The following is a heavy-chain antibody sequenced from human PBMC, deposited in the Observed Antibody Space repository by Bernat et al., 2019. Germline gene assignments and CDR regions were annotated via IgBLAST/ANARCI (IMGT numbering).Heavy chain of an antibody. J-gene: IGHJ4*02. Sequence: QVQLVESGGGVVQPGRSLRLSCAASGFTFSSYAMHWVRQAPGKGLEWVAVISYDGSNKYYADSVKGRFSIARDNSKNTLYLQMNSLRAEDTAVYYCARDPYNWNDAGLDYWGQGTLVTVSS. CDR1: GFTFSSYA. D-gene: IGHD1-1*01. CDR3: ARDPYNWNDAGLDY. CDR2: ISYDGSNK. V-gene: IGHV3-30-3*01.